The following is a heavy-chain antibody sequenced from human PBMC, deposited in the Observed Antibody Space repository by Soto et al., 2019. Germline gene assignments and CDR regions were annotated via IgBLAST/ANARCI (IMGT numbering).Heavy chain of an antibody. D-gene: IGHD2-2*01. CDR2: IYYSGST. V-gene: IGHV4-39*01. CDR1: GSAIRISSYY. CDR3: ARGSGYQLYAFDI. J-gene: IGHJ3*02. Sequence: SDSLSSTFNTSGSAIRISSYYWSWFRQPPGKGLEWIGSIYYSGSTYYNPSLKSRVTISVDTSKNQFSLKLSSVTAADTAVYYCARGSGYQLYAFDIWGQGTMVT.